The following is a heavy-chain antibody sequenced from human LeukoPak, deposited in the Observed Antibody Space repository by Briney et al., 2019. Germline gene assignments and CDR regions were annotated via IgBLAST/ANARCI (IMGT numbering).Heavy chain of an antibody. V-gene: IGHV3-23*01. CDR3: AKGGLLWFGEVKPIDY. CDR1: GFTFSSHA. Sequence: GGSLSLFCAASGFTFSSHAMSWVRHAPGKGLAWVSAITGSGGRTFYADSVKGRFTISRDNSKNTLYLQMNSLRADDTAVYYCAKGGLLWFGEVKPIDYWGQGTLVTVSS. D-gene: IGHD3-10*01. J-gene: IGHJ4*02. CDR2: ITGSGGRT.